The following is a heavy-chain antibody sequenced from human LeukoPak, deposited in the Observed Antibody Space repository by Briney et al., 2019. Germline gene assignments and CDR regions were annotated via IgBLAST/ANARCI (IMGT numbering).Heavy chain of an antibody. D-gene: IGHD6-19*01. J-gene: IGHJ4*02. CDR3: ARDGAVAGGFDY. V-gene: IGHV1-69*06. Sequence: EASVKVSCKASGGTFSSYAISWVRQAPGQGLEWMGGIIPIFGTANYAQKFQGRVTITADKSTSTAYMELSSLRSEDTAVYYCARDGAVAGGFDYWGQGTLVTVSS. CDR1: GGTFSSYA. CDR2: IIPIFGTA.